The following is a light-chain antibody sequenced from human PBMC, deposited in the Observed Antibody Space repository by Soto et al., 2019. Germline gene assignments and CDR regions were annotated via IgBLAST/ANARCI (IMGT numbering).Light chain of an antibody. CDR2: WAS. Sequence: DIVLTQSPDSLAVSLGERATVNCKSSQSVLYSSNNKNYLAWFQQRPGQPPKLLIYWASMRESGVPDRFSGSGSGTDFTLTISSLQAEDVAVYYCQQYYSAPWTFGQGTRVE. V-gene: IGKV4-1*01. J-gene: IGKJ1*01. CDR3: QQYYSAPWT. CDR1: QSVLYSSNNKNY.